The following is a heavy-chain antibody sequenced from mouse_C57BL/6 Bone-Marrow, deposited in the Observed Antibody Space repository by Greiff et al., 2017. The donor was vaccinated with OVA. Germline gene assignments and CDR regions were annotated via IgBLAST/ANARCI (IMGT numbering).Heavy chain of an antibody. J-gene: IGHJ1*03. CDR3: ARCYYGSSYPYWYFDV. Sequence: QVQLQQPGAELVKPGASVKMSCKASGYTFTSYWITWVKQRPGQGLEWIGDIYPGSGSTNYNEKFKSKATLTVDTSSSTAYMQLSSLTSEDSAVYYCARCYYGSSYPYWYFDVWGTGTTVTVPS. D-gene: IGHD1-1*01. CDR2: IYPGSGST. CDR1: GYTFTSYW. V-gene: IGHV1-55*01.